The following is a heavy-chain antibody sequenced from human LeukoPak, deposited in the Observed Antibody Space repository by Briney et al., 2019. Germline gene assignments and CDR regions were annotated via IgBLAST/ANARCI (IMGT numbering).Heavy chain of an antibody. J-gene: IGHJ4*02. V-gene: IGHV3-9*01. CDR2: ISLNGGTK. CDR3: ARGRYQLPRGFDY. CDR1: GFIFDDYA. D-gene: IGHD2-2*01. Sequence: GRTLRLSCAASGFIFDDYAMHWVRQAPGKGLEWVSGISLNGGTKGYADSVKGRFTISRDNAKNSLYLQMNSLRAEDTAVYYCARGRYQLPRGFDYWGQGTLVTVSS.